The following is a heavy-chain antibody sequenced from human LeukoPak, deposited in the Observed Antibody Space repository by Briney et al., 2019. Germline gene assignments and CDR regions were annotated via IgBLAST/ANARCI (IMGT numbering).Heavy chain of an antibody. V-gene: IGHV3-30*03. CDR1: GFTFNTYG. CDR3: ARDPSISWGCFDY. Sequence: PGGSLRLSCAASGFTFNTYGMHWVRRAPGRGLEWVAVISYDGSNKYYADSVKGRFTISRDNSKNTLYLQMNSLRDEDTALYYCARDPSISWGCFDYWGQGALVTVSS. D-gene: IGHD2-8*02. CDR2: ISYDGSNK. J-gene: IGHJ4*02.